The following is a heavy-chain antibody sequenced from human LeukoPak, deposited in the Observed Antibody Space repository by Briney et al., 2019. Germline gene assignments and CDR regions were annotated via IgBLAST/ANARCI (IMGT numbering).Heavy chain of an antibody. CDR2: KNPDGRTK. CDR3: ARDPGYSAFDI. Sequence: GGSLRLSCAASGFTFSSYSMNWVRQAPGEGLEFVANKNPDGRTKNYVDSVKGRFTISRDNAKSSLDLQMSSLRAEDTALYFCARDPGYSAFDIWGQGTMVTVSS. J-gene: IGHJ3*02. CDR1: GFTFSSYS. V-gene: IGHV3-7*03. D-gene: IGHD5-12*01.